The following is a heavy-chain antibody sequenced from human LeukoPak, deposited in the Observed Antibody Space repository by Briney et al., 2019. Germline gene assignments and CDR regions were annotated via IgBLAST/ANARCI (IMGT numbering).Heavy chain of an antibody. CDR2: IKSDGST. J-gene: IGHJ1*01. V-gene: IGHV3-74*01. CDR1: GFTFSTYW. D-gene: IGHD3-22*01. CDR3: ARAPSEIGGYYPEYFRH. Sequence: GGSLRLSCVASGFTFSTYWMHWVRQAPGKGLVWVSRIKSDGSTNYADSVKGRFTISRDNANNTLSLQMNSLRPEDTGVYYCARAPSEIGGYYPEYFRHWGQGTLVTVSS.